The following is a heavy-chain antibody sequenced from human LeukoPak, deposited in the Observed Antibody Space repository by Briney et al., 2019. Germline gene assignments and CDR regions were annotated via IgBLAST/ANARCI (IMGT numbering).Heavy chain of an antibody. Sequence: PGGSLRLSCEASGFNFNSYSMNWVRQAPGKGLEWVSSISSSSSYIKYADSVKGRFTISRDNALNSVHLQMNSLRAEDTAVYYCASLGMVYNILTGYRRPQTNDYWGQGTLVTVSS. V-gene: IGHV3-21*06. CDR1: GFNFNSYS. CDR3: ASLGMVYNILTGYRRPQTNDY. D-gene: IGHD3-9*01. J-gene: IGHJ4*02. CDR2: ISSSSSYI.